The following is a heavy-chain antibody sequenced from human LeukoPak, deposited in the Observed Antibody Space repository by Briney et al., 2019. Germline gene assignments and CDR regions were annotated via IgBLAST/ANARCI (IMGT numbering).Heavy chain of an antibody. CDR1: GYSISSGYY. D-gene: IGHD3-10*01. CDR2: INHSGST. V-gene: IGHV4-38-2*02. J-gene: IGHJ5*01. CDR3: ARRLRLGGGCDS. Sequence: SETLSLTCTVSGYSISSGYYWSWIRQPPGKGLEWIGEINHSGSTNYNPSLKSRVTISLDTSKNKFYLKLSSVTAADTAVYYCARRLRLGGGCDSWGQGTLVTVSS.